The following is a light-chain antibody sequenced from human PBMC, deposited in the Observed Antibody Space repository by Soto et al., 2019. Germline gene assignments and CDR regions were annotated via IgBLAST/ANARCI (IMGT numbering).Light chain of an antibody. Sequence: SFLAQPRSSSVSRGDISTMSWCGSNSKIGSDIVNCYQLLPGAAPEVLINTTNQRPSGVPERSSGSKSGTSASLAISGLQSEAEANYSSATSDGRLSGNFVLGNGTTVTVL. V-gene: IGLV1-44*01. CDR1: NSKIGSDI. CDR3: ATSDGRLSGNFV. J-gene: IGLJ1*01. CDR2: TTN.